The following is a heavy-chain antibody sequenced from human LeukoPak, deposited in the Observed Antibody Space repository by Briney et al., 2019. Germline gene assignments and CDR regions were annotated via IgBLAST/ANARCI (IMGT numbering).Heavy chain of an antibody. CDR2: IYYSGST. V-gene: IGHV4-39*07. CDR1: GGSISSSSYY. CDR3: ARDQGYFDWLSDY. Sequence: SETLSLTCTVSGGSISSSSYYWGWIRQPPGKGLEWIGSIYYSGSTYYNPSLKSRVTISVDTSKNQFSLKLSSVTAADTAVYYCARDQGYFDWLSDYWGQGTLVTVSS. D-gene: IGHD3-9*01. J-gene: IGHJ4*02.